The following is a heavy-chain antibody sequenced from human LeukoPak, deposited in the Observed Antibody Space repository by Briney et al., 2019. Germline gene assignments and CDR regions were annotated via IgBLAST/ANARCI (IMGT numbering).Heavy chain of an antibody. CDR2: ISSGGST. CDR3: AKVHDY. Sequence: GGSLRPSCAASGFTFSDYYMSWIRQAPGKGLEWVSYISSGGSTYYADSVKGRFTISRDNSKNTLYLQMNSLRAEDTAVYYCAKVHDYWGQGTLVTVSS. CDR1: GFTFSDYY. J-gene: IGHJ4*02. V-gene: IGHV3-11*01.